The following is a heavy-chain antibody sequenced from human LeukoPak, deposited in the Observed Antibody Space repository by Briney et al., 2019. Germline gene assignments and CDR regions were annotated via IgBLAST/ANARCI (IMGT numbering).Heavy chain of an antibody. V-gene: IGHV3-7*03. J-gene: IGHJ4*02. Sequence: GGSLRLSCAASGFTFSSYWMSWVRQAPGKGLEWVANIKQDGSEKYYVDSVKGRFTISRDNAKNSLYLRMNSLRAEDTAVYYCARDSSIAVAGPLDYWGQGTLVTVSS. CDR1: GFTFSSYW. D-gene: IGHD6-19*01. CDR2: IKQDGSEK. CDR3: ARDSSIAVAGPLDY.